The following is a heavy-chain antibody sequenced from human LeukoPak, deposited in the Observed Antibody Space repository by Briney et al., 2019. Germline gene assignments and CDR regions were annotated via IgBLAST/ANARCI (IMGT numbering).Heavy chain of an antibody. CDR3: ARGSYTGFDLYFDC. CDR1: GFSFSTQE. J-gene: IGHJ4*02. CDR2: ISSNSRTI. Sequence: PGGSLRLSCATSGFSFSTQEMTWVRQAPGKGLEWVSYISSNSRTIYYADSVKGRFTISRDNTGNSVFLQLDSLRVEDTGFYYCARGSYTGFDLYFDCWGQGTLVTVSS. D-gene: IGHD5-12*01. V-gene: IGHV3-48*03.